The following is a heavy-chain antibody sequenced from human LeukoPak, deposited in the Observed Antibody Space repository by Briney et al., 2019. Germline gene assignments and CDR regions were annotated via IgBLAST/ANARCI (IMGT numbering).Heavy chain of an antibody. Sequence: GASVKVSCKASGYTFTSYYMHWVRQAPGQALEWMGIINPSGGSTSYAQKFKGRVTMTRDTSTSTVYMELSSLRSEDTAVYYCARDQRAHYGGNSELHYWGQGTLVTVSS. J-gene: IGHJ4*02. CDR2: INPSGGST. CDR3: ARDQRAHYGGNSELHY. D-gene: IGHD4-23*01. CDR1: GYTFTSYY. V-gene: IGHV1-46*01.